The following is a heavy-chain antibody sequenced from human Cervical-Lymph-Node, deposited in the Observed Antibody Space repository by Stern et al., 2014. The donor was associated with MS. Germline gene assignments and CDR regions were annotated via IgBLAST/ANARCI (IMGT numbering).Heavy chain of an antibody. CDR3: ARVTAIHWFDP. CDR1: GSTFSYFA. Sequence: QVQLVQSGSELKKPGASVKVSCKASGSTFSYFALNWVRQAPGQGLEWMGWINTNTGNPTYAQGFTGRFVFSWDTSVSTAYLQINSLKAEDTAVYYCARVTAIHWFDPWGQGTQVTVSS. V-gene: IGHV7-4-1*02. D-gene: IGHD5-18*01. CDR2: INTNTGNP. J-gene: IGHJ5*02.